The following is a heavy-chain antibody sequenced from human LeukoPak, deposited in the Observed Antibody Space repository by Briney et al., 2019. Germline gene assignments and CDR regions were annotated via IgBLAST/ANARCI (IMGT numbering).Heavy chain of an antibody. CDR1: GYTFTGYY. CDR2: INPNSGGT. V-gene: IGHV1-2*02. J-gene: IGHJ4*02. D-gene: IGHD6-19*01. CDR3: ARVKPPYSSGWLSY. Sequence: ASVKVSCKASGYTFTGYYMHWVRQAPGQGLEWMGWINPNSGGTDYAQKFQGRVTVTRDTSISTAYMELSRLRSDDTAVYYCARVKPPYSSGWLSYWGQGTLVTVSS.